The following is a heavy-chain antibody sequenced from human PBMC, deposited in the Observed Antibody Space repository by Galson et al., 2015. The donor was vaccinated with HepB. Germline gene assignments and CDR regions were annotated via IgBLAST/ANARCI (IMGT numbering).Heavy chain of an antibody. Sequence: SLRLSCAASGFTFSSYGMHWVRQAPGKGLEWVAVIWYDGSNKYYADSVKGRFTISRDNSKNTLYLQMNSLRAEDTAVYYCARDHIVPAAITDTKENYYYYGMDVWGQGTTVTVSS. CDR2: IWYDGSNK. J-gene: IGHJ6*02. D-gene: IGHD2-2*01. V-gene: IGHV3-33*01. CDR3: ARDHIVPAAITDTKENYYYYGMDV. CDR1: GFTFSSYG.